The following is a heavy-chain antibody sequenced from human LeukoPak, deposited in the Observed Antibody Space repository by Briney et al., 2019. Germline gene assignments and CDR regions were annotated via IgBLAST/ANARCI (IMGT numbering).Heavy chain of an antibody. CDR3: AKDHGDGYGMGG. D-gene: IGHD5-24*01. V-gene: IGHV3-33*03. CDR2: IWYDGSNK. J-gene: IGHJ4*02. CDR1: GFTFSSYG. Sequence: GGSLRLSCAASGFTFSSYGMHWVRQAPGKGLEWVAVIWYDGSNKYYADSVKGRFTISRDNAKNSLYLQMNSLRAEDTALYYCAKDHGDGYGMGGWGQGTLVTVSS.